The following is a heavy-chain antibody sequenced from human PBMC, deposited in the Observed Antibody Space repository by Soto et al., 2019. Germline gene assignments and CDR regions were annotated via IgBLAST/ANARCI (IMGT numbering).Heavy chain of an antibody. D-gene: IGHD6-19*01. Sequence: GGSLRLSCAASGLTFRNYAMSWVRQAPGKGLEWVSAITGSGDNTYYADSVKGRFTVSRDNPTNTVYLQMNSLTAEDTAVYYCAKGGAVAGMGYFDAWGQGTLVTVSS. V-gene: IGHV3-23*01. J-gene: IGHJ4*02. CDR3: AKGGAVAGMGYFDA. CDR2: ITGSGDNT. CDR1: GLTFRNYA.